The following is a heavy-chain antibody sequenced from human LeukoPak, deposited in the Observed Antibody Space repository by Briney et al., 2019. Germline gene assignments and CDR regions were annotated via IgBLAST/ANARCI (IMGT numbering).Heavy chain of an antibody. D-gene: IGHD6-13*01. CDR3: ARDGLASSWYPYYYYMDV. J-gene: IGHJ6*03. Sequence: GASVKVSCKASVYTFTGYYMHWVRQAPGQGLEWMGWSNPNSGGTNYAQKFQGRLTMTRDTSISTDYMELSRLLSHDTAVYYCARDGLASSWYPYYYYMDVWGKGTTVTVSS. V-gene: IGHV1-2*02. CDR2: SNPNSGGT. CDR1: VYTFTGYY.